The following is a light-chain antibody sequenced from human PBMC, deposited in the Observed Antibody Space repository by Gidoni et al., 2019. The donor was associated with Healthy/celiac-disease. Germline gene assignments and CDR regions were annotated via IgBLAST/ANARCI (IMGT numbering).Light chain of an antibody. CDR2: QDS. Sequence: SYELTQPPSVSVSPGQTASITCSGDKLGDNYACWYQQKPGQSPVLVIYQDSKRPSGIPERFSGSNSGNTATLTISGTQAMDEADYYCQAWDSSTAVFGGGTKLXV. V-gene: IGLV3-1*01. CDR3: QAWDSSTAV. CDR1: KLGDNY. J-gene: IGLJ2*01.